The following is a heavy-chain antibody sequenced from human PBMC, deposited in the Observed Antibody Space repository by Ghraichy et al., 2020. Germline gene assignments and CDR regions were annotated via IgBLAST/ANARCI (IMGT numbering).Heavy chain of an antibody. D-gene: IGHD3-9*01. CDR3: AKDLRYFDWLLEDYYYGMDV. V-gene: IGHV3-30*02. CDR2: IRYDGSNK. Sequence: GESLNISCAASGFTFSSYGMHWVRQAPGKGLEWVAFIRYDGSNKYYADSVKGRFTISRDNSKNTLYLQMNSLRAEYTAVYYCAKDLRYFDWLLEDYYYGMDVWGQGTTVTVSS. J-gene: IGHJ6*02. CDR1: GFTFSSYG.